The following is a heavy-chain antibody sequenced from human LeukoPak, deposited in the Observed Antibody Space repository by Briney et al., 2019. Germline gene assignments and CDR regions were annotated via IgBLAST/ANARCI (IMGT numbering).Heavy chain of an antibody. Sequence: SETLSLTCTVSGGSISSYYWSWIRQPPGTGLEWIGYIYTSGSTNYNPSLKSRVTISVDTSKNQFSLKLSSVTAADTAVYYCARQIAVAGFDYWGQGTLVTVSS. D-gene: IGHD6-19*01. CDR1: GGSISSYY. CDR3: ARQIAVAGFDY. J-gene: IGHJ4*02. CDR2: IYTSGST. V-gene: IGHV4-4*09.